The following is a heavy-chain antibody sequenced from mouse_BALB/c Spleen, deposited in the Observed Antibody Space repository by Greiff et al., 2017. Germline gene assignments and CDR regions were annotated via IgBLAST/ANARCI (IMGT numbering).Heavy chain of an antibody. J-gene: IGHJ3*01. V-gene: IGHV5-4*02. CDR1: GFTFSDYY. CDR2: ISDGGSYT. Sequence: EVQGVESGGGLVKPGGSLKLSCAASGFTFSDYYMYWVRQTPEKRLEWVATISDGGSYTYYPDSVKGRFTISRDNAKNNLYLQMSSLKSEDTAMYYCARDGGYGNYFDYWGQGTLVTVSA. D-gene: IGHD2-10*02. CDR3: ARDGGYGNYFDY.